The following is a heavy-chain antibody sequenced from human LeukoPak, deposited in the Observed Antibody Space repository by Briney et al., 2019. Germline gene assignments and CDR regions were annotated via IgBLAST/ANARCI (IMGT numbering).Heavy chain of an antibody. J-gene: IGHJ4*02. D-gene: IGHD5-18*01. Sequence: GGSLRLSCAASGFTFSSYAMSWVRQAPGKGLEWVSAISGSGGSTYYADSVRGRFTISRDNSKNTLYLQMNSLRAEDTAVYYCAKSESYGQTSPDYWGQGTLVTVSS. CDR1: GFTFSSYA. V-gene: IGHV3-23*01. CDR2: ISGSGGST. CDR3: AKSESYGQTSPDY.